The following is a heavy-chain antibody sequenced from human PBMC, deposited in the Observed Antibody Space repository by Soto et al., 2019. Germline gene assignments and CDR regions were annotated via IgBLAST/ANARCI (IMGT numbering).Heavy chain of an antibody. CDR2: TYPTGST. Sequence: QVQLQESGPGLVKPSETLSLTCAVSGGSISSIVWWSWVRQPPGKGLEWIGETYPTGSTNFNPSLKIRVTISVDKSKNQFSLKLSSVTAADTAVYYCARPVSWSGTYSYWGQGTLVTV. CDR3: ARPVSWSGTYSY. CDR1: GGSISSIVW. V-gene: IGHV4-4*02. J-gene: IGHJ4*02. D-gene: IGHD1-26*01.